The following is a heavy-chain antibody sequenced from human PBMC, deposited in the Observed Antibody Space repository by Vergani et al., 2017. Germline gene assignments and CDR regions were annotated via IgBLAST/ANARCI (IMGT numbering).Heavy chain of an antibody. D-gene: IGHD6-19*01. CDR3: AKAYSSDWYYFDY. V-gene: IGHV3-23*01. CDR2: ISGSGGST. CDR1: GFTFSSYA. J-gene: IGHJ4*02. Sequence: EVQLLESGGGLVQPGGSLRLSCAASGFTFSSYAMSWVRQAPGKGLEWVSAISGSGGSTYYADSVKSRFTISRDNSKNTLYLQMNSLRAEDTAVYYCAKAYSSDWYYFDYWGQGTLVTVSS.